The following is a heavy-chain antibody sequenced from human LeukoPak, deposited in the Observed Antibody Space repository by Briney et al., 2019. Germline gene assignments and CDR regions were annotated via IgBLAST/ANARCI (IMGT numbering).Heavy chain of an antibody. CDR3: ARDFGFYDSSGYNDAFDI. CDR2: IKQDGSEK. Sequence: GGSLRLSCAASGFTFSSYWMSWVRQAPGKGLEWVANIKQDGSEKYYVDSVKGRFTISRDNAKNSLYLQMNSLRAEDTAAYYCARDFGFYDSSGYNDAFDIWGQGTMVTVSS. D-gene: IGHD3-22*01. V-gene: IGHV3-7*01. CDR1: GFTFSSYW. J-gene: IGHJ3*02.